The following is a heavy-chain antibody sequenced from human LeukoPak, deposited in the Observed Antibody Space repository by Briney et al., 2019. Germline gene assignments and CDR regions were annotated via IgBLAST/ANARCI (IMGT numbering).Heavy chain of an antibody. D-gene: IGHD3-10*01. CDR1: GFTVSSNY. CDR3: ARGPDGSGSFTSRTFDY. Sequence: GGSLRLSCAASGFTVSSNYMSWVRQAPGKGLEWVSVIYSGGSTHYADSVKGRFTISRDNSKNTLYLQMNSLRAEDTAVYYCARGPDGSGSFTSRTFDYWGQGTLATVSS. CDR2: IYSGGST. J-gene: IGHJ4*02. V-gene: IGHV3-53*01.